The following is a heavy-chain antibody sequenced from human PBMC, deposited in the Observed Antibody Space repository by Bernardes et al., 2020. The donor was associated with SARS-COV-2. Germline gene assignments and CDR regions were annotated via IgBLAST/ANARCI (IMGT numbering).Heavy chain of an antibody. J-gene: IGHJ6*02. Sequence: GGSLRLSCAASGFTFDDYGMSWVRQAPGKGLEWVSGINWNGGSTGYADSVKGRFTISRDNAKNSLYLQMNSLRAEDTALYHCARWARYIVGDGMDVWGQGTTVTVSS. V-gene: IGHV3-20*01. CDR3: ARWARYIVGDGMDV. CDR1: GFTFDDYG. D-gene: IGHD2-15*01. CDR2: INWNGGST.